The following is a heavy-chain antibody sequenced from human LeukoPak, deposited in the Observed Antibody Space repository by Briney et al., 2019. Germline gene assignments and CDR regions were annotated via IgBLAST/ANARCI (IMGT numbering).Heavy chain of an antibody. V-gene: IGHV3-11*06. CDR1: GFTFSDYY. J-gene: IGHJ4*02. CDR3: TRGGQNDYSDY. Sequence: PGGSLRLSCAASGFTFSDYYMTWIRQAPGKGLERVSYIGTSSSYTNYADSVKGRFTISRDNAKNTLYLQMNSLRAEDTAVYYCTRGGQNDYSDYWGQGTLVTVSS. CDR2: IGTSSSYT. D-gene: IGHD3-16*01.